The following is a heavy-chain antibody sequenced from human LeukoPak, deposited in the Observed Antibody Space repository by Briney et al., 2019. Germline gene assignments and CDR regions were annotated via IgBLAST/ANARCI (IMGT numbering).Heavy chain of an antibody. V-gene: IGHV1-69*13. CDR1: GGTFSSYA. J-gene: IGHJ4*02. CDR3: ARFRDGYNFDFDY. D-gene: IGHD5-24*01. CDR2: IIPIFGTA. Sequence: EASVKVSCTASGGTFSSYAISWVRQAPGQGLEWMGGIIPIFGTANYAQKFQGRVTITADESTSTAYMELSSLRSEDTAVYYCARFRDGYNFDFDYWGQGTLVTVSS.